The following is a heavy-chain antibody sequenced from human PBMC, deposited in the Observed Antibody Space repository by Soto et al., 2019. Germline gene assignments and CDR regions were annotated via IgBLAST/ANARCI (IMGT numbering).Heavy chain of an antibody. V-gene: IGHV2-26*01. CDR1: GFSLRHARMG. Sequence: QVTLKESGPVLVKPTETLTLTCTVSGFSLRHARMGVSWIRQPPGKALEWLAHISSNDKKSYSTSLKSRLTMSTDTSKSQVVLTMTNIDPVDTATYYCVRISGGTGADHWGHVTLVTVSS. D-gene: IGHD2-15*01. J-gene: IGHJ4*01. CDR2: ISSNDKK. CDR3: VRISGGTGADH.